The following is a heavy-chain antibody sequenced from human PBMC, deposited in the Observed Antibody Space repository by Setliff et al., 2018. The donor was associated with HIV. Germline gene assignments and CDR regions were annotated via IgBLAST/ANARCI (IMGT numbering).Heavy chain of an antibody. CDR3: ARGLSCYDPGGFDY. V-gene: IGHV4-4*09. Sequence: SETLSLTCTVSGGSISSYYWSWIRQPPGKGLEWIGYIYTSGSTNYNPSLKSRVTISVDTSKNQFSLKLSSVTAADTAVYYCARGLSCYDPGGFDYWGQGTLVPVSS. D-gene: IGHD2-2*01. J-gene: IGHJ4*02. CDR2: IYTSGST. CDR1: GGSISSYY.